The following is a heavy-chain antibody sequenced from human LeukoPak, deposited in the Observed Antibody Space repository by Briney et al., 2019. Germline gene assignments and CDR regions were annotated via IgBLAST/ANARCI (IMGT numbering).Heavy chain of an antibody. CDR3: AKASNYYGSGSYKLYYYYYMDV. V-gene: IGHV3-33*06. Sequence: PGGSLRLSCAASGFTFSSYGMHWVRQAPGKGLEWVAVIWYDGSNKYYADSVKGRFTISRDNSKNTLYLQMNSLRAEDTAVYYCAKASNYYGSGSYKLYYYYYMDVWGKGTTVTVSS. CDR1: GFTFSSYG. CDR2: IWYDGSNK. D-gene: IGHD3-10*01. J-gene: IGHJ6*03.